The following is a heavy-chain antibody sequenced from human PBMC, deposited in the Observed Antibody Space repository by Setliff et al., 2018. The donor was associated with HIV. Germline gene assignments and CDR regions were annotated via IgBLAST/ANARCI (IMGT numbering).Heavy chain of an antibody. J-gene: IGHJ5*01. V-gene: IGHV4-30-4*08. Sequence: SATLSLTCTVSGGSISSGDYFLSWIRQAPGKGLEWIGCIYYSGSAYYNPSLQRRVTISVDTSKNQFSLSLNSVTAAATAVYFCARGGAVSADFDSWGQGTLVTVSS. CDR2: IYYSGSA. D-gene: IGHD3-16*01. CDR1: GGSISSGDYF. CDR3: ARGGAVSADFDS.